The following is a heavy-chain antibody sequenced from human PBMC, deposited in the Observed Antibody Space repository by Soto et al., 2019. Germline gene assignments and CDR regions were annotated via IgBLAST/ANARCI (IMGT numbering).Heavy chain of an antibody. CDR1: AYSPSSGYH. Sequence: PSQTLSLPCAPSAYSPSSGYHWGRLRQPPGKGLEWTGRIYHGGSTDYNPSLNSRVTLSIDMTNNHVSLRRNSVTAADTAVYYCARVGPWVPYYYDSSPYTFENWFDPWGQGTLVTVSS. D-gene: IGHD3-22*01. CDR3: ARVGPWVPYYYDSSPYTFENWFDP. V-gene: IGHV4-38-2*01. J-gene: IGHJ5*02. CDR2: IYHGGST.